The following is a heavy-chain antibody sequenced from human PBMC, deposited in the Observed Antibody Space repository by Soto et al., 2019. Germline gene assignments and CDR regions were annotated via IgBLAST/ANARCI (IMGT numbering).Heavy chain of an antibody. Sequence: SETLSITCTVSGGSISSGGYYWSWIRQHPGKGLEWIGYIYYSGSTYYNPSLKSRVTISVDTSKNQFSLKLSSVTAADTAVYYCASETHDLGENWFDPWGLGTLVTVS. D-gene: IGHD3-16*01. V-gene: IGHV4-31*03. J-gene: IGHJ5*02. CDR1: GGSISSGGYY. CDR2: IYYSGST. CDR3: ASETHDLGENWFDP.